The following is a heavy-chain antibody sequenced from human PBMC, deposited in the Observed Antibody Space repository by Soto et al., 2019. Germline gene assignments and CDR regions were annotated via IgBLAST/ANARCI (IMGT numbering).Heavy chain of an antibody. CDR2: ISSSSSTI. CDR1: GFTFSSYS. D-gene: IGHD2-2*01. CDR3: ARGPRRGYCSSTSCPA. Sequence: GGSLRLSCAASGFTFSSYSMNWVRQAPGKGLEWVSYISSSSSTIYYADSVKGRFTISRDNAKNSLYLQMNSLRDEDTAVYYCARGPRRGYCSSTSCPAWGQGTLVTVSS. V-gene: IGHV3-48*02. J-gene: IGHJ5*02.